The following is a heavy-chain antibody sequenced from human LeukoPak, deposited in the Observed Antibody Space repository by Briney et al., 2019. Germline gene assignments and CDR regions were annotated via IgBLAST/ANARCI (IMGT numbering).Heavy chain of an antibody. CDR1: GITFSSYA. Sequence: PGGSLRLSCAASGITFSSYAMSWVRQPPGKGLEWVSAISGSAGSAYYADSVKGRFTISRDNSKNTLYLQLTSLRAEDTAVYYCAQGFSSGWYPYWGQGSLVSVSS. CDR2: ISGSAGSA. V-gene: IGHV3-23*01. J-gene: IGHJ4*02. CDR3: AQGFSSGWYPY. D-gene: IGHD6-19*01.